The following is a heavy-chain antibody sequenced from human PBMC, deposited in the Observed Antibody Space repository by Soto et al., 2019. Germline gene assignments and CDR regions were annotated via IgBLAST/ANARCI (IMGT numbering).Heavy chain of an antibody. Sequence: PSETLSLTCTVSGGSISSYYWSWIRQPPGKGLEWIGYIYYSGSTNYSPSLKRRGTISVDTSKNQLSLKLMSGTGAEAAVEYCGRDSVRDWNTTTRHYYYYGMDVWGQGTTVTVSS. CDR2: IYYSGST. CDR3: GRDSVRDWNTTTRHYYYYGMDV. J-gene: IGHJ6*02. CDR1: GGSISSYY. V-gene: IGHV4-59*01. D-gene: IGHD1-1*01.